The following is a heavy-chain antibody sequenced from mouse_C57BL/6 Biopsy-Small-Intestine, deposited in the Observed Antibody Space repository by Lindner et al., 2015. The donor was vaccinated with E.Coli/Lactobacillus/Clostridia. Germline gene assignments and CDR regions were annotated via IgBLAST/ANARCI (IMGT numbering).Heavy chain of an antibody. Sequence: VQLQESGPELVKPGASVKISCKASGYAFSSSWMNWVKQRPGKGLEWIGRIYPGDGDTDYNGKFKGKATLTGDTSSSTAYMELHSLTSEDSAVYFCARSEAMDFWGQGISVTVSS. CDR1: GYAFSSSW. CDR3: ARSEAMDF. V-gene: IGHV1-82*01. CDR2: IYPGDGDT. J-gene: IGHJ4*01.